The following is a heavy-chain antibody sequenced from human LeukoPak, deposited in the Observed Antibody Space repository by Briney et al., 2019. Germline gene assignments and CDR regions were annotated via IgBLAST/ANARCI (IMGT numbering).Heavy chain of an antibody. CDR1: GGSISGYY. Sequence: SETLSLTCTVSGGSISGYYWSWIRQPPGKALEWNGYIHYSGSTNYNPSLESRVTISVDTSKNQFSLNLSSVTAADTAVYYCARARQYLLDCWGQGTLVTVSS. J-gene: IGHJ4*02. D-gene: IGHD2/OR15-2a*01. CDR2: IHYSGST. CDR3: ARARQYLLDC. V-gene: IGHV4-59*01.